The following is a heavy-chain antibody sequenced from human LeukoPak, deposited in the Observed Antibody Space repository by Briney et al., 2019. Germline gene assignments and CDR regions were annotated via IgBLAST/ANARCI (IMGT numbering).Heavy chain of an antibody. CDR2: IYYSGST. CDR1: GVSIRSYY. D-gene: IGHD4-17*01. Sequence: SETLSLTCTVSGVSIRSYYWSWIRQPPGKGPEWIGYIYYSGSTKYNPSLKSRVTMSVDTSKNQFSLKMSSVTAADTAVYYCARSSSGLEYGDCYFDSSGQGYLVTVFS. CDR3: ARSSSGLEYGDCYFDS. J-gene: IGHJ4*02. V-gene: IGHV4-59*01.